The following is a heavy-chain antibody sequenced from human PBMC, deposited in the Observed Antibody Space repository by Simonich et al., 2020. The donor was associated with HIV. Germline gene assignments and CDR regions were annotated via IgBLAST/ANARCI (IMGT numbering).Heavy chain of an antibody. D-gene: IGHD1-26*01. CDR1: GYTFTDYY. J-gene: IGHJ3*02. V-gene: IGHV1-2*06. CDR3: ATHGPGSYSSALDI. Sequence: QVQLVQSGAEVKKPGASVKVSCKASGYTFTDYYMHWVRQAPGQGLEWMGRLTPNSGGTDNPQKFQGRVTMTRDTSVTTAYMQLTRLRSDDTAVYYCATHGPGSYSSALDIWGQGTKVTVSS. CDR2: LTPNSGGT.